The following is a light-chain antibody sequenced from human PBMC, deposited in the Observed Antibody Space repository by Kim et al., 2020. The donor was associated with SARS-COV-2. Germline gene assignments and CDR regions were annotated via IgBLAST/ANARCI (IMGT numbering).Light chain of an antibody. CDR3: NSRDSSGNHVV. CDR1: SLRSYY. Sequence: AFGQTVRITCQGASLRSYYARWYQQKPGQAPVLVIYGKNNRPSGIPDGFSGSSSGKTASLTITGAQAEDEADYYCNSRDSSGNHVVFGGGTQLTVL. J-gene: IGLJ2*01. CDR2: GKN. V-gene: IGLV3-19*01.